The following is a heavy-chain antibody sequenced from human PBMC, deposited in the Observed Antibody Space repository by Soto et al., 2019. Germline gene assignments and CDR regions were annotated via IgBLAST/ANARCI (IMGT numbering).Heavy chain of an antibody. CDR3: ARVNWESSSSGLRLGYCYFDY. CDR1: GGSISSSSYY. D-gene: IGHD6-6*01. Sequence: QLQLQESGPGLVKPSETLSLTCTVSGGSISSSSYYWGWIRQPPGKGLEWIGSIYYSGSTYYNPSLKSRVTISVDTSKNQFSLTLSSVTAADTAVYYCARVNWESSSSGLRLGYCYFDYWGQGTLVTVSS. J-gene: IGHJ4*02. CDR2: IYYSGST. V-gene: IGHV4-39*01.